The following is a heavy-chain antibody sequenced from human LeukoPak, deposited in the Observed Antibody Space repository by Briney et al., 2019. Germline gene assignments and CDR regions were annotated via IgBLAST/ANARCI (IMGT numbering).Heavy chain of an antibody. Sequence: GSLRLSCAASGFTVSSNYMSWVRQAPGKGLEWVANIKKDGSEKFYVDSVRGRFTISRDNAKTSLYLQMISLRAEDTAVYYCARHLSGVTGYTYGRGIDYWGQGTLVSVSS. CDR3: ARHLSGVTGYTYGRGIDY. CDR1: GFTVSSNY. V-gene: IGHV3-7*01. CDR2: IKKDGSEK. D-gene: IGHD5-18*01. J-gene: IGHJ4*02.